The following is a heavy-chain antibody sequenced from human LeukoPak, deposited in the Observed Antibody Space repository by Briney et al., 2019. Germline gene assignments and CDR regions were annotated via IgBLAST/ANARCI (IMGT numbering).Heavy chain of an antibody. D-gene: IGHD3-10*01. Sequence: GGSLRLSCAASGFTFSSYAMSWVRQAPGKGLEWVSGISGGGDSTYYADSVKGRFTISRDNSKNTLYLQMNSLRADDTAVYYCAKDHMSYYGSGNYGMDVWGQGTTVTVSS. V-gene: IGHV3-23*01. CDR3: AKDHMSYYGSGNYGMDV. J-gene: IGHJ6*02. CDR1: GFTFSSYA. CDR2: ISGGGDST.